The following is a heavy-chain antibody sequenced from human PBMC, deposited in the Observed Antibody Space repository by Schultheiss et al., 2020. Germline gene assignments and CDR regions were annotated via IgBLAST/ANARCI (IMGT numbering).Heavy chain of an antibody. D-gene: IGHD5-12*01. Sequence: SVKVSCKASGFTFTSSAMQWVRQARGHRLEWIGWIVVGSGNTNYAQKFQERVTITRDMSTSTAYMELSSLRSEDTAVYYCAALSGYDTNYYYYYGMDVWGQGTTVTVSS. CDR3: AALSGYDTNYYYYYGMDV. CDR2: IVVGSGNT. V-gene: IGHV1-58*02. J-gene: IGHJ6*02. CDR1: GFTFTSSA.